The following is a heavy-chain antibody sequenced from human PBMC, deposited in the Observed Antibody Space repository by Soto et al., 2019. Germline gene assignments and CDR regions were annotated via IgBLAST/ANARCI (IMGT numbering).Heavy chain of an antibody. Sequence: QVQLVESGGGVVQPGRSLKLSCLASGFTFNDYAMHWVRQAPGKGLEWVALTSYDESNKDYADSVKGRFTISRDNSKNALYLQINSLRSEDTAVYYCAKLRLATYDFWGGCDSWGQGTLVTVSS. CDR2: TSYDESNK. D-gene: IGHD3-3*01. V-gene: IGHV3-30*18. J-gene: IGHJ4*02. CDR1: GFTFNDYA. CDR3: AKLRLATYDFWGGCDS.